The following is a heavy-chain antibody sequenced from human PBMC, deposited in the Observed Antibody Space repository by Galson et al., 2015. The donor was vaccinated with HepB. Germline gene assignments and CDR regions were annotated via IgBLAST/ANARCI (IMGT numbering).Heavy chain of an antibody. J-gene: IGHJ4*02. CDR1: GFSLNTSGMC. V-gene: IGHV2-70*01. D-gene: IGHD3-22*01. CDR2: IDWDDDK. CDR3: ARMQDSSGYYPWHFDY. Sequence: PALVKPTQTLTLTCTFSGFSLNTSGMCVSWIRQPPGKALEWLGFIDWDDDKYYNTSLKTRLTISKDTSKNQVVLTMTNMDPVDTATYYCARMQDSSGYYPWHFDYWGQGALVTVSS.